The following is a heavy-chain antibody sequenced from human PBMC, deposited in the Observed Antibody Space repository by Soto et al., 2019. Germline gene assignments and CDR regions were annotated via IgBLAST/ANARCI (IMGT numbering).Heavy chain of an antibody. CDR1: GFTFSSYG. V-gene: IGHV3-30*18. CDR3: AKGDEVGYGMDV. J-gene: IGHJ6*02. Sequence: QVQLVESGGGVVRPGRSLRLSCAASGFTFSSYGMHWVRQAPGKGLEWVAVISYDGSNKYYADSVKGRFTISRDNSKNTLYLQMNSLRAEDTAVYYCAKGDEVGYGMDVWGQGTTVTVSS. D-gene: IGHD3-16*01. CDR2: ISYDGSNK.